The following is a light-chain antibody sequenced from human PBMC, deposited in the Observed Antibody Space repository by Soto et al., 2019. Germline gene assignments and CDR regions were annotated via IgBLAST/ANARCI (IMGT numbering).Light chain of an antibody. CDR3: QQYESLPLT. V-gene: IGKV1-33*01. Sequence: DIQMTQSPSSLSASVVDRVTITCQAGQDINKNLIWYQQKPGKAPKLLIYDASDLETGVPSRFSGSGSGTGFTFTISSLQPEDFATYYCQQYESLPLTFGQGTRREIK. J-gene: IGKJ5*01. CDR1: QDINKN. CDR2: DAS.